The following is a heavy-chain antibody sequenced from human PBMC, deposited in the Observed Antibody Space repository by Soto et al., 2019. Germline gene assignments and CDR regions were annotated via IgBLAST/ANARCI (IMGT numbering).Heavy chain of an antibody. CDR3: ASRDSSSWFLFDY. J-gene: IGHJ4*02. V-gene: IGHV4-34*01. Sequence: SETLSLTCAVYGGSFSGYYWSWIRQPPGKGLEWIGEINHSGSTNYNPSLKSRVTISVDTSKNQFSLKLSSVTAADTAVYYCASRDSSSWFLFDYWGQGTLVTVSS. D-gene: IGHD6-13*01. CDR2: INHSGST. CDR1: GGSFSGYY.